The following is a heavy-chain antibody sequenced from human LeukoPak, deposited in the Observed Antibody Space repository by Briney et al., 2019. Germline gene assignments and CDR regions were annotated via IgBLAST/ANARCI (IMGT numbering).Heavy chain of an antibody. J-gene: IGHJ6*03. CDR1: GFTFSSYA. Sequence: GGSLRLSCAASGFTFSSYAMSWVRQAPGKGLEWVSGISGSGSNTYYADSVKGRFTISRDNSKNTLYLQMNSLRAEDTAVYYCAKSPAMAPMDVWGKGTTVTISS. V-gene: IGHV3-23*01. CDR2: ISGSGSNT. D-gene: IGHD5-18*01. CDR3: AKSPAMAPMDV.